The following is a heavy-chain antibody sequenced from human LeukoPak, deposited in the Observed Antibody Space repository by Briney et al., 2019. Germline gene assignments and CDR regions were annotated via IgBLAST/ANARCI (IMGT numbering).Heavy chain of an antibody. CDR2: IYYSGST. D-gene: IGHD6-13*01. Sequence: SETLSLTCTVSGGSISSSSYYWGWIRQPPGKGLEWIGSIYYSGSTYYNPSLKSRVTISVDTSKNQFSLKLSSVTAADTAVYYCATRIAAAGTKAFDIWGQGTMVTVSS. V-gene: IGHV4-39*07. CDR3: ATRIAAAGTKAFDI. J-gene: IGHJ3*02. CDR1: GGSISSSSYY.